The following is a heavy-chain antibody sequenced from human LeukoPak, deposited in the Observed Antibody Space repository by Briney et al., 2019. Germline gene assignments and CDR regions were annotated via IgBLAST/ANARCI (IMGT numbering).Heavy chain of an antibody. D-gene: IGHD3-22*01. V-gene: IGHV4-61*02. J-gene: IGHJ3*02. CDR3: ARSRHDSSGYYADAFDI. CDR1: GGSISSGSYY. CDR2: IYTSGST. Sequence: SQTLSLTCTVSGGSISSGSYYWSWIRQPAGKGLEWIGRIYTSGSTNYNPSLKSRVTISVDTSKNQLSLKLSSVTAADTAVYYCARSRHDSSGYYADAFDIWGQGTMVTVSS.